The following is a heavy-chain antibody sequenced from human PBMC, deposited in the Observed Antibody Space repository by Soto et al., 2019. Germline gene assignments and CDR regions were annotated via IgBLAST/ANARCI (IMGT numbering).Heavy chain of an antibody. V-gene: IGHV4-31*03. D-gene: IGHD3-10*01. CDR3: ARGITMVRGVTNPFDY. J-gene: IGHJ4*02. CDR1: GGSISSGGYY. CDR2: IYYSGST. Sequence: PSETLSLTCTVSGGSISSGGYYWSWIRQHPGKGLEWIGYIYYSGSTYYNPSLKSRVTISVDTSKNQFSLKLSSVTAADTAVYYCARGITMVRGVTNPFDYWGQRTLVTVSS.